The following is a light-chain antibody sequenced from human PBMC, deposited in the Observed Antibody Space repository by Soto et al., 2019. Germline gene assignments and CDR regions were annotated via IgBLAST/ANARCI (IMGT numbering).Light chain of an antibody. V-gene: IGKV1-33*01. CDR2: DAA. CDR3: QQSEDFPLT. CDR1: QDINNY. J-gene: IGKJ5*01. Sequence: DIEMTQSPSSLSASVGDRVTITCQASQDINNYLKWFQQKTGRAPKLLIYDAANLESGVSSRFSANGSGTHFTFTISSLQPDDIAIYYFQQSEDFPLTFGQGTRRDI.